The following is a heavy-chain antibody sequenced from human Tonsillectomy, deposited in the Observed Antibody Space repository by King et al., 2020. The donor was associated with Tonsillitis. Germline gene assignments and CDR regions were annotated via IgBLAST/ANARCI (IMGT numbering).Heavy chain of an antibody. CDR1: GGSISSGNYY. D-gene: IGHD6-19*01. CDR3: ARDDPAVAGTVLDY. CDR2: IYTSGST. Sequence: QLQESGPGLVKPSETLSLTCTGSGGSISSGNYYWSWIRQPAGKGLEWIGRIYTSGSTNYSPSLKSRVTMSVDTSKNQFSLKVSSVTAADTAVYYCARDDPAVAGTVLDYWGPGTLVTVSS. V-gene: IGHV4-61*02. J-gene: IGHJ4*02.